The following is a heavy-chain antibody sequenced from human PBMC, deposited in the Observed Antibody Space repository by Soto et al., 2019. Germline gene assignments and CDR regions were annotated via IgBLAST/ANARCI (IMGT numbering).Heavy chain of an antibody. V-gene: IGHV1-18*01. CDR2: ISAYNGNT. D-gene: IGHD5-18*01. CDR1: GYTFTSYG. J-gene: IGHJ6*02. Sequence: GASVKVSCKASGYTFTSYGISWVRQAPGQGLEWMGWISAYNGNTNYAQKLQGRVTMTTDTSTSTAYMELRSLRSDDTAVYYCARDPSGAPWIQLWFFHYDMDVWGQGTTVTVSS. CDR3: ARDPSGAPWIQLWFFHYDMDV.